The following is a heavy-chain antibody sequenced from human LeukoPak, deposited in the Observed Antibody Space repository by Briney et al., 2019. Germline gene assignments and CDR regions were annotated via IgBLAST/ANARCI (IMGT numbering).Heavy chain of an antibody. D-gene: IGHD3-22*01. CDR2: IYYSGST. Sequence: PSETLSLTFTGSVGSISSYYCSWLRQPPGKGLAWIGHIYYSGSTKYNPSLKSRVTISVVTSTNQFSLKLSSVTTADTAVYYCARSYDSSDYYYYAFDIWGQGTMVTVSS. CDR3: ARSYDSSDYYYYAFDI. CDR1: VGSISSYY. V-gene: IGHV4-59*01. J-gene: IGHJ3*02.